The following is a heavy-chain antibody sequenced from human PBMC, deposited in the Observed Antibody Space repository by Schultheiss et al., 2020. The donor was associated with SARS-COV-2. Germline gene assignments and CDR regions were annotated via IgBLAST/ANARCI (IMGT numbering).Heavy chain of an antibody. Sequence: GGSLRLSCKGSGYRFTTFWIGWVRQMPGKGLEWMGIIYPADSDTRYSPSFQGQGTISADKSINTAYLQWSSLKASDTAMYYCARTSVAGSYYFDYWGQGTLVTVSS. CDR3: ARTSVAGSYYFDY. V-gene: IGHV5-51*01. CDR1: GYRFTTFW. J-gene: IGHJ4*02. CDR2: IYPADSDT. D-gene: IGHD6-19*01.